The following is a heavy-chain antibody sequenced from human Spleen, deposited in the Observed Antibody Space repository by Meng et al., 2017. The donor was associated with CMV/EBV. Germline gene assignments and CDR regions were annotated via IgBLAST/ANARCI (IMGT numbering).Heavy chain of an antibody. V-gene: IGHV4-31*03. CDR1: GGFISRCVYY. CDR3: ARDWNHAGFDY. Sequence: CTVSGGFISRCVYYWSWIRQHPGKGLEWSGYSYYSPPTYYTPSLKSRVTISVDTSKNQFSLKLSSVTAADTAVYYCARDWNHAGFDYWGQGTLVTVSS. J-gene: IGHJ4*02. CDR2: SYYSPPT. D-gene: IGHD1-14*01.